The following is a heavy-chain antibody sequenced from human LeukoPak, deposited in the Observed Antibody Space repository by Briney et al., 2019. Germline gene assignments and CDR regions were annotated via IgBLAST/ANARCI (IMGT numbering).Heavy chain of an antibody. V-gene: IGHV3-23*01. Sequence: GGSLRLSCAASGFTFSNYVMSWVRQAPGKGLEWVSGISGSGSNTYYADSVRGRFTISRDNSKNTLSLQMDSLRAEDTALYYCARDLHYYVAMDVWGQGTTVTVSS. CDR2: ISGSGSNT. D-gene: IGHD3-10*02. CDR3: ARDLHYYVAMDV. J-gene: IGHJ6*02. CDR1: GFTFSNYV.